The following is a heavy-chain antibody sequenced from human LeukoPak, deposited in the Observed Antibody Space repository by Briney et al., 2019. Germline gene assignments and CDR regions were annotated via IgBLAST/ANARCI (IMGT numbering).Heavy chain of an antibody. CDR3: AKDVAQLWFRGVNYFDY. V-gene: IGHV3-30*18. Sequence: GGSLRLSRAASGFTFSSYGMHWVRQAPGKGLEWVAVISYDGGNKYYADSVKGRFTISRDNSKNTLYLQMNSLRAEDTAVYYCAKDVAQLWFRGVNYFDYWGQGTLVTVSS. D-gene: IGHD5-18*01. CDR2: ISYDGGNK. CDR1: GFTFSSYG. J-gene: IGHJ4*02.